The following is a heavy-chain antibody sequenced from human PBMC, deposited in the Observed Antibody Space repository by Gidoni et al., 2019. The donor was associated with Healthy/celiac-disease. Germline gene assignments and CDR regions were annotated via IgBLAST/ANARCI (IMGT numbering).Heavy chain of an antibody. V-gene: IGHV4-4*07. CDR3: ARWTYTMVRGVIIEGYDP. D-gene: IGHD3-10*01. J-gene: IGHJ5*02. CDR2: IYTSGST. Sequence: QVQLQKSGPGLVTPSETLSLTCTVSGGPISSYYWSWIRQPAGKGLEWIGRIYTSGSTNYHPSLKSRVTMSVDTSKNQFSLKLSSVTAVDTAVYYCARWTYTMVRGVIIEGYDPWGQGTLVTVSS. CDR1: GGPISSYY.